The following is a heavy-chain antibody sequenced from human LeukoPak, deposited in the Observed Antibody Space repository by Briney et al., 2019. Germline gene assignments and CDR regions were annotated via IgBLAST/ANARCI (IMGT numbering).Heavy chain of an antibody. CDR1: GYTFTGCY. V-gene: IGHV1-2*02. Sequence: ASVKVSCKASGYTFTGCYMHWVRQAPGQGLEWMGWINPNSGGTNYAQKFQGRVTMTRDTSISTAYMELSRLRSDDTAVYYCARVGSGYYYSTFPDYWGQGTLVTVSS. CDR3: ARVGSGYYYSTFPDY. J-gene: IGHJ4*02. D-gene: IGHD3-22*01. CDR2: INPNSGGT.